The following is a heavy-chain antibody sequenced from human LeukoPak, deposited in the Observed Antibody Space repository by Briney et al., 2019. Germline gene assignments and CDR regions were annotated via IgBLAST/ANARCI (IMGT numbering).Heavy chain of an antibody. Sequence: GESLKIFCYGSCCRLTDFLIGMGLQMPGKGLEWMGIIYPGDSDTIYSPSFQGQVTISANNPFSTAYQQWSNLKAPETAMYYCAKNVDSGNYYFQYWGQGTLVTVSP. V-gene: IGHV5-51*04. J-gene: IGHJ4*02. CDR3: AKNVDSGNYYFQY. CDR1: CCRLTDFL. D-gene: IGHD1-26*01. CDR2: IYPGDSDT.